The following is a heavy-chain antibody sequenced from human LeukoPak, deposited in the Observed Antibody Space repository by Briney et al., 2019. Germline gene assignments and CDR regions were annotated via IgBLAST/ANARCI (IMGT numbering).Heavy chain of an antibody. D-gene: IGHD7-27*01. Sequence: SVKVSCKASGGTFRSKAVTWVRQAPGQGLEWMGGIIPIFDTSKYAQKFQGRVTITTDESTTIAYMELSSLRPEDTAVYYCARGALSRSLTGDLHYYMDVWGKGTTVSVSS. CDR2: IIPIFDTS. J-gene: IGHJ6*03. CDR3: ARGALSRSLTGDLHYYMDV. V-gene: IGHV1-69*05. CDR1: GGTFRSKA.